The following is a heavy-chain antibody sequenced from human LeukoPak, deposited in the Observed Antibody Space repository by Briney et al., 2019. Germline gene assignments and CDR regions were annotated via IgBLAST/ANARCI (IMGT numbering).Heavy chain of an antibody. V-gene: IGHV1-2*02. CDR3: ARGRILGYCSSTSCKGEYYYYYYMDV. CDR2: INPNSGGT. J-gene: IGHJ6*03. CDR1: GYTFTGYY. D-gene: IGHD2-2*01. Sequence: GASVKVSCKASGYTFTGYYMHWVRQAPGQGLEWMGWINPNSGGTNYAQKFQGRVTMTRDTSISTAYMELSRLRSDDTAVYYCARGRILGYCSSTSCKGEYYYYYYMDVWGKGTTVTVSS.